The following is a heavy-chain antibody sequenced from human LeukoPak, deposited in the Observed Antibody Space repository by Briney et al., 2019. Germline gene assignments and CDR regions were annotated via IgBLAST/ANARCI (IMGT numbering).Heavy chain of an antibody. CDR2: IWFDGSNK. V-gene: IGHV3-33*06. Sequence: GRSLRLSCTASRFTFSSYGMHWVRQAPGKGLEWVAVIWFDGSNKYYADSVKGRLTISRDNSKSTLYLQMNSLRAEDTAVYYCAKAVAATGHYYFGMDVWGQGTTVTVSS. CDR1: RFTFSSYG. CDR3: AKAVAATGHYYFGMDV. D-gene: IGHD6-19*01. J-gene: IGHJ6*02.